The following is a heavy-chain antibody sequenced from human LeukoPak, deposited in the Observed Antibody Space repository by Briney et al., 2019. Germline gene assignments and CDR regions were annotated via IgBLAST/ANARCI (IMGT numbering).Heavy chain of an antibody. V-gene: IGHV4-59*08. CDR2: IYYSGST. J-gene: IGHJ4*02. CDR3: ARLHRLDYFDY. CDR1: GGSISSYY. Sequence: SETLSLTCTVSGGSISSYYWSWIRQPPGKGLEWIGYIYYSGSTNYNPSLKSRVTISVDTSKNQFSLKLSSVTAADTAVYYCARLHRLDYFDYWAREPWSPSPQ. D-gene: IGHD2-21*01.